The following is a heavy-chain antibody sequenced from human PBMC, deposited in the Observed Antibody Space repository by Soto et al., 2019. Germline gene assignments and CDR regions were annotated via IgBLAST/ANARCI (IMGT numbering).Heavy chain of an antibody. CDR3: ARGWYCGGDCYEWYFDL. CDR2: IWYDGSNK. D-gene: IGHD2-21*02. J-gene: IGHJ2*01. V-gene: IGHV3-33*01. CDR1: GFIFSSYG. Sequence: QVQLVESGGGVVQPGRSLRLSCAASGFIFSSYGMHWVRQAPGKGLEWGAVIWYDGSNKYYADSVKGRFTISRDNSKNTLYLQMNSLRAEDTAVYYCARGWYCGGDCYEWYFDLWGRGTLVTVSS.